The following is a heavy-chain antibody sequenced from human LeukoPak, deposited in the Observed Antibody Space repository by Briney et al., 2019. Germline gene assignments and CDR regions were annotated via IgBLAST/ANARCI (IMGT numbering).Heavy chain of an antibody. D-gene: IGHD3-9*01. V-gene: IGHV4-59*01. CDR3: ARGYLDYDILTGYYLFDY. J-gene: IGHJ4*02. CDR1: GGSIRSYY. CDR2: IYYSGST. Sequence: PSETLSLTCTVSGGSIRSYYWSWIRQPPGKGLEWIGYIYYSGSTNYNPSLKSRVTISVDTSKNQFSLKLSSVTAADTAVYYCARGYLDYDILTGYYLFDYWGQGTLVTVSS.